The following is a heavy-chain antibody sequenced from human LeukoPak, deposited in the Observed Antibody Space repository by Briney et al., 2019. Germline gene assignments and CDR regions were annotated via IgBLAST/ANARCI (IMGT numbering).Heavy chain of an antibody. V-gene: IGHV4-59*01. CDR2: IYYSGST. J-gene: IGHJ4*02. Sequence: SETLSLTCTVSGGSISSYYWSWIRQPPGKGLEWIGYIYYSGSTNYNPSLKSRVTISVDTSKNQFSLKLSSVTAADTAVYYCARGNRGSDFDYWGQRTLVTVSS. CDR1: GGSISSYY. D-gene: IGHD7-27*01. CDR3: ARGNRGSDFDY.